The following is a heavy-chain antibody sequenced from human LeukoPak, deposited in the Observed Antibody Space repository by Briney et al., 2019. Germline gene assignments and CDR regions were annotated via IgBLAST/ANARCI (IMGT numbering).Heavy chain of an antibody. Sequence: SETLSLTCTVSGGSINNFYWSWIRQPPGKGLEWIGSIYYSGSTYYNPSLKSRVTISVDTSKNQFSLKLSSVTAADTAVYYCASEGVPYYYGSGSYPGFDYWGQGTLVTVSS. J-gene: IGHJ4*02. D-gene: IGHD3-10*01. CDR2: IYYSGST. CDR1: GGSINNFY. CDR3: ASEGVPYYYGSGSYPGFDY. V-gene: IGHV4-59*05.